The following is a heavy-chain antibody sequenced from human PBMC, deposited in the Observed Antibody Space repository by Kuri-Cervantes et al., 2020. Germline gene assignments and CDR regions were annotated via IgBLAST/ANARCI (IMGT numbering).Heavy chain of an antibody. V-gene: IGHV2-70*20. CDR3: ARLGNGNYYGAFDI. Sequence: SGPTLVKPTQTLTLTCTFSGFPLTTSGMSVTWVRQPPGKALEWLALVDWDDDKYYSTSLKTRLTISKDTSENQVVLTMTNMDPVDTATYYCARLGNGNYYGAFDIWGQGTMVTVSS. D-gene: IGHD1-26*01. CDR2: VDWDDDK. CDR1: GFPLTTSGMS. J-gene: IGHJ3*02.